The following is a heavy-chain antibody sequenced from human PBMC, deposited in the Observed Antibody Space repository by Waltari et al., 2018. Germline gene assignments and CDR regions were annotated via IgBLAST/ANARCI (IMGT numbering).Heavy chain of an antibody. J-gene: IGHJ4*02. Sequence: QVLLQQWGAGLLKPSETLSLTCAVYGGSLNFYYWSWIRQPPGEGLEWSGEITHSGSTNYNPSLKSRVSISVDTPNNQFSLKLTSVTAADTAAYYCARRGYCGIDCYSNYFDFWGQGTLVTVSS. CDR3: ARRGYCGIDCYSNYFDF. CDR2: ITHSGST. V-gene: IGHV4-34*01. D-gene: IGHD2-21*01. CDR1: GGSLNFYY.